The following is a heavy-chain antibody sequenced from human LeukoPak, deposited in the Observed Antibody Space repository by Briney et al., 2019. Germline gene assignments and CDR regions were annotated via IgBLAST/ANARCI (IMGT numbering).Heavy chain of an antibody. CDR3: ARYGLGYYYMDV. J-gene: IGHJ6*03. CDR1: GFTFSDYY. Sequence: GGSLRLSCAASGFTFSDYYMGWIRQAPGKGLDWVSYISNSGNNIYYADSVKGRFTISRDNAKNSLYLQMNSLRADDRAVYFCARYGLGYYYMDVWGKGTTVTVSS. CDR2: ISNSGNNI. D-gene: IGHD6-19*01. V-gene: IGHV3-11*04.